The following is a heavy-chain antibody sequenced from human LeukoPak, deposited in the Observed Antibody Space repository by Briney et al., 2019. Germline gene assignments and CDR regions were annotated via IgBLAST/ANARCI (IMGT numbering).Heavy chain of an antibody. Sequence: PSETLSLTCTVSGGSISSSSYYWGWIHQPPGKGLEWIGSIYYSGSTYYNPSLKSRVTISVDTSKNQFSLKLSSVTAADTAVYYCARAYYYGSGSRQKSYYFDYWGQGTLVTVSS. V-gene: IGHV4-39*01. CDR2: IYYSGST. CDR3: ARAYYYGSGSRQKSYYFDY. J-gene: IGHJ4*02. CDR1: GGSISSSSYY. D-gene: IGHD3-10*01.